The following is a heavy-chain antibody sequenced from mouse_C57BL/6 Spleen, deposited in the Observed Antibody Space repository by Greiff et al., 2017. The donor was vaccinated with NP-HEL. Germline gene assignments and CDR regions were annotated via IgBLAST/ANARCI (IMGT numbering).Heavy chain of an antibody. CDR2: IYPGDGDT. D-gene: IGHD1-1*01. CDR3: ARQIYYYGSSYALNFDY. V-gene: IGHV1-82*01. CDR1: GYAFSSSW. Sequence: QVQLQQSGPELVKPGASVKISCKASGYAFSSSWMNWVKQRPGKGLEWIGRIYPGDGDTNYNGKFKGKATLTADKSSSTAYMQLSSLTSEDSAVYFCARQIYYYGSSYALNFDYWGQGTTLTVSS. J-gene: IGHJ2*01.